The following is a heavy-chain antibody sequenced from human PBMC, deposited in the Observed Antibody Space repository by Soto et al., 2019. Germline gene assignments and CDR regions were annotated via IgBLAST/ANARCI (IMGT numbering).Heavy chain of an antibody. CDR3: ARYDLFKAFDL. CDR1: GFTFNSYS. J-gene: IGHJ4*03. V-gene: IGHV3-21*01. CDR2: ISSGSVRV. Sequence: PGRTRRLSCAASGFTFNSYSVNWVRQAPGKGLEWVASISSGSVRVHFADSVKGRFSISSDDVTNSVSLQMDSLSVDDTGRYFCARYDLFKAFDLWGQGTMVTVSS. D-gene: IGHD1-1*01.